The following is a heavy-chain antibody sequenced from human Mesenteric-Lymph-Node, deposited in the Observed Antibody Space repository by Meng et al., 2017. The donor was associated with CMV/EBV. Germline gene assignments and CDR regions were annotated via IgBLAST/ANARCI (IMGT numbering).Heavy chain of an antibody. V-gene: IGHV4-4*02. CDR3: ARFNFYSDSSGYDDYYYYNMDV. CDR1: NW. Sequence: NWWSWVRQSPGKGLEWIGEIYHSGNTNYNPSLKSRVTISVDNSKNQFSLRLNSVTAADTAVYYCARFNFYSDSSGYDDYYYYNMDVWGQGTTVTVSS. CDR2: IYHSGNT. J-gene: IGHJ6*02. D-gene: IGHD3-22*01.